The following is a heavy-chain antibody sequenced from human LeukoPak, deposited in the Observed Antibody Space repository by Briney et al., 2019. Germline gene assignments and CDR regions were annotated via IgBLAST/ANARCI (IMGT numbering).Heavy chain of an antibody. J-gene: IGHJ6*02. CDR2: IIPILGIA. Sequence: ASVKVSCKASGGTFSSYTISWVRQAPGQGLEWMGRIIPILGIANYAQKFQGRVTITADKSTSTAYMELSSLRSEDTAVYYCARRDSSDYYYYGMDVWGQGTTVTVSS. V-gene: IGHV1-69*02. CDR3: ARRDSSDYYYYGMDV. D-gene: IGHD5-18*01. CDR1: GGTFSSYT.